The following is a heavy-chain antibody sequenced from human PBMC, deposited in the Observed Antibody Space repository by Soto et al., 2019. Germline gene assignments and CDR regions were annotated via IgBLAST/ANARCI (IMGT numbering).Heavy chain of an antibody. Sequence: QLQLQESGPGLVKPSETLSLTCTVSGGSISSSSYYWGWIRQPPGKGLEWIGSIYYSGSTYYNPSLKSRVTISVDTSNNQFSLKLSSVTAADTAVYYCASAVAGTALGWFDPWGQGTLVTVSS. CDR2: IYYSGST. D-gene: IGHD6-19*01. CDR1: GGSISSSSYY. V-gene: IGHV4-39*01. CDR3: ASAVAGTALGWFDP. J-gene: IGHJ5*02.